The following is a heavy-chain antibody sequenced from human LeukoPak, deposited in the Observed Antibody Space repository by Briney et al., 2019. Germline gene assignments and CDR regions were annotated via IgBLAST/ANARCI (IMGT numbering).Heavy chain of an antibody. CDR3: AKHCSSTSCYTD. J-gene: IGHJ4*02. V-gene: IGHV3-23*01. D-gene: IGHD2-2*02. CDR2: ISGSGGDT. Sequence: GGSLRLSCAASGFTFSSYAMSWVRQAPGKGLEWVSSISGSGGDTHYADSVKGRFSISRDNSKNTLYVQMNSLGAEDTAVYYCAKHCSSTSCYTDWGQGTLVTVSS. CDR1: GFTFSSYA.